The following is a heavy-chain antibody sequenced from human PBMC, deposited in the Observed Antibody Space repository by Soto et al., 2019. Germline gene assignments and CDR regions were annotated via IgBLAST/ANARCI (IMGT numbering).Heavy chain of an antibody. V-gene: IGHV5-10-1*01. D-gene: IGHD5-12*01. J-gene: IGHJ6*02. CDR3: ARLVVATFGYYYYGMDV. CDR2: IDPSDSYT. Sequence: GESLKISCKGSGYSFTSYWISWVRQMPGKGLEWMGRIDPSDSYTNYSPSFQGHVTISADKSISTAYLQWSSLKASDTAMYYCARLVVATFGYYYYGMDVWGQGTTVTGSS. CDR1: GYSFTSYW.